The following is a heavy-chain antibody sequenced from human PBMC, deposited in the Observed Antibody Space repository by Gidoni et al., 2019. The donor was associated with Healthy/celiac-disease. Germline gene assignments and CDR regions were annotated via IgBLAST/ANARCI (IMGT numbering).Heavy chain of an antibody. Sequence: QVQLVESGGGVVQPGRSLRLSCAASGFTFSSYGMHWVRQAPGKGLEWVAVIWYDGNNKYYADSVKGRFTISRDNSKNTLYLQMNSLRAEDTAVYYCARDRQHVGMVTTLDYWGQGTPVTVSS. CDR2: IWYDGNNK. CDR3: ARDRQHVGMVTTLDY. V-gene: IGHV3-33*01. J-gene: IGHJ4*02. D-gene: IGHD3-3*01. CDR1: GFTFSSYG.